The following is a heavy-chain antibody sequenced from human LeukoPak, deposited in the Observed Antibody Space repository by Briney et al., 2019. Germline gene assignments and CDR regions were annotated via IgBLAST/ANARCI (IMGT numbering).Heavy chain of an antibody. Sequence: GESLQISCQGSGYIFTSYWIGWVRQLQGKGVEWMGIIYPGDSDTRYSPSLQGQVTISAEKTSRTSILQWSSLKASDTAMYYCARPLSDTAMVYWGQGTLVTVSS. CDR2: IYPGDSDT. V-gene: IGHV5-51*01. CDR3: ARPLSDTAMVY. D-gene: IGHD5-18*01. CDR1: GYIFTSYW. J-gene: IGHJ4*02.